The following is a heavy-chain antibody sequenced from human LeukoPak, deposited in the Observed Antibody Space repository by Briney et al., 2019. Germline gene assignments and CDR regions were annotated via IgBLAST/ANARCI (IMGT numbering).Heavy chain of an antibody. CDR3: ARAGYYDNSGYSFFEY. CDR2: INPNSGGT. Sequence: ASVKVSCKASGYTFTGYYMHWVRQAPGQGLEWMGWINPNSGGTNYAQKFQGRVTMTRDTSISTAYMELRSLRSDDTAVYYCARAGYYDNSGYSFFEYWGQGTLVTVSS. CDR1: GYTFTGYY. D-gene: IGHD3-22*01. J-gene: IGHJ4*02. V-gene: IGHV1-2*02.